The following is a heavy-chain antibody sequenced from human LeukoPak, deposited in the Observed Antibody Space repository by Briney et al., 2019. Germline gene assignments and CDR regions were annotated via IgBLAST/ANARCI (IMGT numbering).Heavy chain of an antibody. CDR2: INHSGST. CDR1: GGSFSGCY. Sequence: SETLSLTCAVYGGSFSGCYWSWIRQPPGKGLEWIGEINHSGSTNYNPSLKSRVTISVDTSKNQFSLKLRSVTAADTAVYYCARGIYCSSTSCYNVLDYWGQGTLVTVSS. D-gene: IGHD2-2*02. J-gene: IGHJ4*02. V-gene: IGHV4-34*01. CDR3: ARGIYCSSTSCYNVLDY.